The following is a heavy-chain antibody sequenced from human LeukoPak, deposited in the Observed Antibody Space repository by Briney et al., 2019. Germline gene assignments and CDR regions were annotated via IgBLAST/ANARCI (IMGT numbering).Heavy chain of an antibody. CDR1: GGSISSGGYY. V-gene: IGHV4-31*03. Sequence: PSQTLFLTCTVSGGSISSGGYYWSWIRQHPGKGLEWIGYIYYSGSTYYNPSHKSRVTISVDTSKNQFSLKLSSVTAADTAVYYCARDKEVRGVSYYYYGMDVWGQGTTVTVSS. D-gene: IGHD3-10*01. CDR2: IYYSGST. CDR3: ARDKEVRGVSYYYYGMDV. J-gene: IGHJ6*02.